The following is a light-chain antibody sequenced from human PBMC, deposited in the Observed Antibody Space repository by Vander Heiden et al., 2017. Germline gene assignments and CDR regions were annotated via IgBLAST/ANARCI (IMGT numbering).Light chain of an antibody. CDR1: QSVTSA. CDR3: QQRSNWPPIT. CDR2: DAS. V-gene: IGKV3-11*01. J-gene: IGKJ5*01. Sequence: EIVLTQSPATRSLSPGERATLSCRASQSVTSASAWYQQKPGQAPRLLIYDASNRATGIPARFSGSGSGTGFTLTISSLEPEDFAVYCCQQRSNWPPITFGQGTRLEIK.